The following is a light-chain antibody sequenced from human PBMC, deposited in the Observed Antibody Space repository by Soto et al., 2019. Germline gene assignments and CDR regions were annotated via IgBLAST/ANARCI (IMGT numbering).Light chain of an antibody. J-gene: IGKJ1*01. CDR1: QSVRSDY. V-gene: IGKV3-20*01. Sequence: EIVLTQSPGTLSLSPGERVTLSCRASQSVRSDYFSWYQQKPGQATMLHIYGASNRATGIPDTFTGRGSGTEFALTISILEPEDFAVYYCQQYGSSPSTFGQGTKLEIK. CDR3: QQYGSSPST. CDR2: GAS.